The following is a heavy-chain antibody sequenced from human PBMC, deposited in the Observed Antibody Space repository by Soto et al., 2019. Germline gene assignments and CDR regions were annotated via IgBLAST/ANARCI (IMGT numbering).Heavy chain of an antibody. CDR1: GVSISSYY. Sequence: SETLSLTCTVSGVSISSYYWSWIRQPPGKGLEWIGHIYYSGSTNYNPSLKSRVTISVDTSKNQFSLKLSSVTAADTAVYYCARVASHAFDIWGQWTMVTVSS. J-gene: IGHJ3*02. CDR3: ARVASHAFDI. CDR2: IYYSGST. V-gene: IGHV4-59*01.